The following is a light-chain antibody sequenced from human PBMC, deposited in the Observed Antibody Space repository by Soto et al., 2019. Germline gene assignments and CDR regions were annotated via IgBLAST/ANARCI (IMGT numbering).Light chain of an antibody. CDR2: GAS. CDR1: QDVSHS. V-gene: IGKV3-20*01. CDR3: QQCGSSST. Sequence: EIVLTQSPAILSLSPWERATLFCRASQDVSHSLAWYQQKPGQAPRLLIYGASSRATGIPDRFSGSGSGTDFTLTISRLEPEDFAVYYCQQCGSSSTFGQGTRLEIK. J-gene: IGKJ5*01.